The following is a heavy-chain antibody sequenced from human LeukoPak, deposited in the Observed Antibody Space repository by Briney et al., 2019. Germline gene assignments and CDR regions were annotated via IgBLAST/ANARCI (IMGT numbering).Heavy chain of an antibody. D-gene: IGHD1-26*01. CDR1: GGSISSSSYY. V-gene: IGHV4-39*07. CDR3: ARWHLVGVRGGFDP. CDR2: IYYSGST. Sequence: SETLSLTCTVSGGSISSSSYYWGWIRQPPGKGLEWIGSIYYSGSTYYNPSLKSRVTVSVDTSRSQFSLKLISVTAADTAVYYCARWHLVGVRGGFDPWGQGTLVTVSS. J-gene: IGHJ5*02.